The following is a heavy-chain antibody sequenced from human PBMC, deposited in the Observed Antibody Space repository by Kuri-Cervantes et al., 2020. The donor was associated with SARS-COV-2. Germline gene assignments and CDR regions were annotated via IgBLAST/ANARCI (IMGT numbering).Heavy chain of an antibody. CDR3: ARRRGYSGYVDRPSYFDY. CDR1: GGSISSYY. V-gene: IGHV4-59*12. CDR2: IYYSGST. J-gene: IGHJ4*02. Sequence: SGTLSLTCTVSGGSISSYYWSWIRQPPGKGLEWIGYIYYSGSTNYNPSLKSRVTISVDTSKNQFSLKLSSVTAADTAVYYCARRRGYSGYVDRPSYFDYWGQGTLVTVSS. D-gene: IGHD5-12*01.